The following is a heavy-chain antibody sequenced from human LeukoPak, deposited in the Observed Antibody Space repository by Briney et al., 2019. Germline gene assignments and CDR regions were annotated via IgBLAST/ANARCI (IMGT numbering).Heavy chain of an antibody. J-gene: IGHJ4*02. Sequence: SETLSLTCTVSGGSISSGSYFWSWVRQPAGKGLEWIGRIYTSGSTNYNPSLKSRVTISVDTSKNQFSLKLSSVTAADTAVYYCARGPRGGDYGFDYWGQGTLVTVSS. CDR2: IYTSGST. V-gene: IGHV4-61*02. D-gene: IGHD4-17*01. CDR1: GGSISSGSYF. CDR3: ARGPRGGDYGFDY.